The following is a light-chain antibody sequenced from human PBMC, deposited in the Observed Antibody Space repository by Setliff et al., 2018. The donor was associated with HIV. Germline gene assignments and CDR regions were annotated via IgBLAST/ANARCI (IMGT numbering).Light chain of an antibody. CDR2: DVT. CDR1: TNDVGNYNY. Sequence: QSVLTQPASVSGSPGQSITVSCTGTTNDVGNYNYVSWYQQHPGKAPKLMIYDVTNRPSGVSNRFSGSKSANTASLTISGLQAEDEADYYCSSYASSGTLMVFGTGTKV. CDR3: SSYASSGTLMV. V-gene: IGLV2-14*03. J-gene: IGLJ1*01.